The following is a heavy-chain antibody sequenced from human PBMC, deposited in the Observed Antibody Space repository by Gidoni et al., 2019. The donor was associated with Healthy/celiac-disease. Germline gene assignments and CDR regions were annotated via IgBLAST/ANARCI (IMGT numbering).Heavy chain of an antibody. CDR1: GFTFVDYA. V-gene: IGHV3-9*01. Sequence: EVQLVESGGGLVQPGRSLRLSCAASGFTFVDYAMHWVRQAPGKGLEWVSGISWNSGSIGYADSVKGRFTISRDNAKNSLYLQMNSLRAEDTALYYCAKDIRAVAQKSYGMDVWGQGTTVTVSS. CDR3: AKDIRAVAQKSYGMDV. CDR2: ISWNSGSI. D-gene: IGHD6-19*01. J-gene: IGHJ6*02.